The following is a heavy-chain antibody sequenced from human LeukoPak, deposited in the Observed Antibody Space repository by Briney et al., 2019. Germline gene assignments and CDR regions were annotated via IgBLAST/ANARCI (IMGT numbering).Heavy chain of an antibody. V-gene: IGHV1-2*06. D-gene: IGHD2-2*01. J-gene: IGHJ5*02. CDR3: ARGAGLRCSSTSCSRWFDP. CDR1: GYTFTGYH. Sequence: ASVKVSCKASGYTFTGYHMHWVRQAPGQGLEWMGRINPNRGVTGYAQKFQGRVTMTGDTSISTAYMELSGLRSDDTAVYYCARGAGLRCSSTSCSRWFDPWGQGTLVIVSS. CDR2: INPNRGVT.